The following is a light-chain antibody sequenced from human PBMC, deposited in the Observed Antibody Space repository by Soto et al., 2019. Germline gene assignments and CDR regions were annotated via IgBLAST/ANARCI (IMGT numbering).Light chain of an antibody. CDR3: QTWGTGRNWV. Sequence: QSVLTQSPSASASLGASVKLTCTLSSGHSSYAIAWHQQQPEKGPRYLMKLNSDGSHSKGDGIPDRFSGSSSGAERYLTISSLQSEDEADYYCQTWGTGRNWVFGGGIKVTVL. CDR2: LNSDGSH. CDR1: SGHSSYA. V-gene: IGLV4-69*01. J-gene: IGLJ3*02.